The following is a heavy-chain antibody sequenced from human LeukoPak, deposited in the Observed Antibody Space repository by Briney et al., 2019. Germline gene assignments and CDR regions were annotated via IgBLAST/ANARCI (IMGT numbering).Heavy chain of an antibody. D-gene: IGHD6-19*01. CDR1: GFTFRTYA. Sequence: GGSLRLSCAASGFTFRTYAMNWVRHAPEKGLEWVSVISGSGGSTYSADSVKGRFTISRDNSKNTWYLQMTSLRAEDTVVYYGATRLGIAVAGTSDYWGQGTLVTVSS. CDR2: ISGSGGST. J-gene: IGHJ4*02. V-gene: IGHV3-23*01. CDR3: ATRLGIAVAGTSDY.